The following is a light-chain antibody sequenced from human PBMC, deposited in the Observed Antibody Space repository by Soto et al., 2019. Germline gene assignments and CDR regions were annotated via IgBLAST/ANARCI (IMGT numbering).Light chain of an antibody. V-gene: IGLV1-40*01. CDR1: SSNIGAGYE. Sequence: QSVLTQPPSVSGAPGQRVTISCTGSSSNIGAGYEVHWYQQLPGTAPKLLIYGNGNRPSGVPDRFSGSKSGTSASLAITGLQAEDEADYYCQSYDSSLSAVVFGGGTQLTVL. CDR3: QSYDSSLSAVV. J-gene: IGLJ2*01. CDR2: GNG.